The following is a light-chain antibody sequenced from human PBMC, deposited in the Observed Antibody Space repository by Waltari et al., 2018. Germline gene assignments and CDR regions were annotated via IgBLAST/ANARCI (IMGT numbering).Light chain of an antibody. V-gene: IGLV3-27*01. J-gene: IGLJ2*01. CDR1: ILAKKY. Sequence: SSELTQPASVSVSLGQTAVITCSGDILAKKYGRWFQQKPGQAPVWFIYKDIERPSGIPDRFYGSSSGTTLTLTISGAQVEDEAAYYCYSAADNHRVLFGGGTKLTVL. CDR2: KDI. CDR3: YSAADNHRVL.